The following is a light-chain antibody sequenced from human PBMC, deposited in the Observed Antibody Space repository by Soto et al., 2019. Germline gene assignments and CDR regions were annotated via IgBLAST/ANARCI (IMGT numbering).Light chain of an antibody. CDR3: RQYGSSSWT. CDR2: GAS. Sequence: EIVLTQSPGTLSLSPGERATLSCRASQSVSSSYLAWYQQKPGQAPRLLIYGASSRATGIPDRFSGSGSGTDFTLTISRLEPEDFAVYYCRQYGSSSWTFGQGTKV. V-gene: IGKV3-20*01. CDR1: QSVSSSY. J-gene: IGKJ1*01.